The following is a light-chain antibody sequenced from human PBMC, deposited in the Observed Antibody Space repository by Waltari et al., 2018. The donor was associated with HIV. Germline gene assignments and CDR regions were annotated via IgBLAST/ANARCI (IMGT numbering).Light chain of an antibody. V-gene: IGLV3-10*01. CDR1: ALPKKY. J-gene: IGLJ2*01. Sequence: SYELTQPPSVSVSPGQTARITCSGAALPKKYAYWYQQKSGQGTVLVHYEDSKRPSGIPERFSGSSSGTVATLTISGAQVEDEADYYCYSTDTSGHHRVFGGGTKLTVL. CDR2: EDS. CDR3: YSTDTSGHHRV.